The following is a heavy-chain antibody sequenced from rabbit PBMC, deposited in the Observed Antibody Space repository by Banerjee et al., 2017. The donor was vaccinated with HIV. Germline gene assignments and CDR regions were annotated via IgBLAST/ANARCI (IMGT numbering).Heavy chain of an antibody. D-gene: IGHD2-1*01. CDR1: GFSFSSSYY. V-gene: IGHV1S45*01. CDR3: ARWSYDDYGPIDWLDL. J-gene: IGHJ5*01. CDR2: IYAGSSGST. Sequence: QEQLEESGGDLVKPEGSLTLTCTASGFSFSSSYYMCWVRQAPGKGLEWIACIYAGSSGSTYYASWAKGRFTISKTSSTTVTLQMTSLTAADTATYFCARWSYDDYGPIDWLDLWGPGTLVTVS.